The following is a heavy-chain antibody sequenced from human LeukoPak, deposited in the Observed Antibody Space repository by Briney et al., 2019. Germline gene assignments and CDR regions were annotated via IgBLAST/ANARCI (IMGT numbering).Heavy chain of an antibody. V-gene: IGHV1-2*02. CDR2: INPKSGAT. J-gene: IGHJ6*02. Sequence: GASVKVSCKASGYTFTAYFMHWVRQAPGQGPEWMGWINPKSGATNYAQVFQGRVTMTRDTSIDTAYMELSRLRSDDTAVYYCARAPYGMDVWGQGTTVTVSS. CDR3: ARAPYGMDV. CDR1: GYTFTAYF.